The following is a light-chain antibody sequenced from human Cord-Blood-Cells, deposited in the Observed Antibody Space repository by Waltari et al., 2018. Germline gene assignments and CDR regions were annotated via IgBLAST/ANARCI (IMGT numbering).Light chain of an antibody. CDR3: SSYTSSSTWV. CDR2: DVS. J-gene: IGLJ3*02. V-gene: IGLV2-14*03. Sequence: QSALTQPASVSGSPGQSLTTSSTGPSSDVGGSNYVSRYQQHPGKAPTLMIYDVSNRPSGVSNRFSGSKSGNTASLTISGLQAEDEADYYCSSYTSSSTWVFGGGTKLTVL. CDR1: SSDVGGSNY.